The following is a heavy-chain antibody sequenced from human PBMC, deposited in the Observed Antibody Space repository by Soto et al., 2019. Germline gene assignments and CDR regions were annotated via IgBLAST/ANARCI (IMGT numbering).Heavy chain of an antibody. CDR2: IRNKANSYAT. D-gene: IGHD3-3*01. CDR1: GFTFSGSA. V-gene: IGHV3-73*01. Sequence: EVQLVESGGGLVQPGGSLKLSCAAAGFTFSGSAMHWVRQAPGKGLEWVGRIRNKANSYATGYAASVKGRFTISRDDSNNTAYLQMNSLKTEDTAVYYCTRHNDFWSGINWFDPWGQGTLVTVSS. CDR3: TRHNDFWSGINWFDP. J-gene: IGHJ5*02.